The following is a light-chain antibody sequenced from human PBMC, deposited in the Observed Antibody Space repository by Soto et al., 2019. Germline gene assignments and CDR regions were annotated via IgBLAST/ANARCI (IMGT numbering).Light chain of an antibody. CDR3: QQYGSSRWT. CDR2: SVS. V-gene: IGKV3-20*01. CDR1: QSVSSSF. Sequence: EFVLTQSPGTLSLSPGERATLSCRASQSVSSSFLAWYQQKPGQAPRLLIYSVSTRATGIADRFSGSGSGTDFTLTISRLEPADFALYYCQQYGSSRWTFGQGTKVDIK. J-gene: IGKJ1*01.